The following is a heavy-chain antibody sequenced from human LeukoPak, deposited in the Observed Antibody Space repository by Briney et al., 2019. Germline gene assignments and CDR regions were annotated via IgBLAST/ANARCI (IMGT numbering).Heavy chain of an antibody. CDR3: ARGGRYYYGSGTPDY. Sequence: ASVKVSCKASGYTFTGYYMHWVRQAPGQGLEWMGWINPNSGGTNYVQKFQGRVTMTRDTSISTAYMELSRLRSDDTAVYYCARGGRYYYGSGTPDYWGQGTLVTVSS. D-gene: IGHD3-10*01. J-gene: IGHJ4*02. CDR1: GYTFTGYY. CDR2: INPNSGGT. V-gene: IGHV1-2*02.